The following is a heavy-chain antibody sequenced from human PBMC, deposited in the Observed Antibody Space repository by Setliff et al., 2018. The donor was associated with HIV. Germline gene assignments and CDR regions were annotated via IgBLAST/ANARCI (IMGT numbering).Heavy chain of an antibody. CDR2: IFYSGNT. CDR3: ARAYGSERLNWFDP. V-gene: IGHV4-59*01. Sequence: PSETLSLTCTVSGGSISSYYWSWIRQPPGKGLEWIGYIFYSGNTNYNPSLKGRVTISVDTSKNQFSLRLRSVTAADTAVYYCARAYGSERLNWFDPWGQGTLVTVSS. D-gene: IGHD3-10*01. CDR1: GGSISSYY. J-gene: IGHJ5*02.